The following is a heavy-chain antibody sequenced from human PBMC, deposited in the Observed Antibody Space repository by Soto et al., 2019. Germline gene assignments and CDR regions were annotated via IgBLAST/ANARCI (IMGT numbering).Heavy chain of an antibody. D-gene: IGHD3-16*01. CDR2: IFPDDSDT. Sequence: KVSYNAAGDIIKDYWIRWVRQMPGQGLEWMGIIFPDDSDTRYSPSFQGHVTISVDKSISTAYVQWSSLKASDSAIYYCFRGGVTSRTFDYWGQGTLVTVSS. CDR1: GDIIKDYW. V-gene: IGHV5-51*01. J-gene: IGHJ4*02. CDR3: FRGGVTSRTFDY.